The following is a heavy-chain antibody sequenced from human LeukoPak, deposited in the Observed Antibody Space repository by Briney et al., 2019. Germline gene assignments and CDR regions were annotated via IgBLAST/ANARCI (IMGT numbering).Heavy chain of an antibody. CDR3: ARAEKPNWGNYYYYCMDV. V-gene: IGHV1-46*01. Sequence: ASVKVSCKASGYTFTSYDINWVRQATGQGLEWMGIINPSGGSTSYAQKFQGRVTMTTDTSTTTAYMELRGLRSDDTAVYYCARAEKPNWGNYYYYCMDVWGKGTTVTVSS. D-gene: IGHD7-27*01. CDR2: INPSGGST. J-gene: IGHJ6*03. CDR1: GYTFTSYD.